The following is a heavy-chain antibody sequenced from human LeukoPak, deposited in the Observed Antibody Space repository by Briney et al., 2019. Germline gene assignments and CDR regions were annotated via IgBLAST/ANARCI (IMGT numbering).Heavy chain of an antibody. Sequence: GGSLRLSCAASGFTFSSYGMPWVRQAPGKGLEWVAVISYDGSNKYYADSVKGRFTISRDNSKNTLYLQMNSLRAEDTAVYYCAKDWFLFDYWGQGTLVTVSS. CDR1: GFTFSSYG. CDR3: AKDWFLFDY. J-gene: IGHJ4*02. D-gene: IGHD3-10*01. V-gene: IGHV3-30*18. CDR2: ISYDGSNK.